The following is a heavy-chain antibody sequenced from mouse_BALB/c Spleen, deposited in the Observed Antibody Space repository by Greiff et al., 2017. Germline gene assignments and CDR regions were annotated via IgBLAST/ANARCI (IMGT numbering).Heavy chain of an antibody. CDR1: GFTFSDYY. CDR2: ISDGGSYT. V-gene: IGHV5-4*02. J-gene: IGHJ4*01. Sequence: EVMLVESGGGLVKPGGSLKLSCAASGFTFSDYYMYWVRQTPEKRLEWVATISDGGSYTYYPDSVKGRFTISRDNAKNNLYLQMSSLKSEDTAMYYCARGVAVYAMDYWGQGTSVTVSS. CDR3: ARGVAVYAMDY. D-gene: IGHD1-1*02.